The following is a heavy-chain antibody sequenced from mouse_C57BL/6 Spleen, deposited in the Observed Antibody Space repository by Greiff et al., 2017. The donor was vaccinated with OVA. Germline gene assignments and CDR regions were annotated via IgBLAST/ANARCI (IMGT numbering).Heavy chain of an antibody. CDR2: IYPSDSET. Sequence: QVQLQQPGAELVRPGSSVKLSCKASGYTFTSYWVDWVKQRPGQGLEWIGNIYPSDSETHYNQKFKDKATLTVDKSSSTAYMQLSSLTSEDSAVYYCARTGTGYFDVWGTGTTVTVSS. CDR3: ARTGTGYFDV. V-gene: IGHV1-61*01. CDR1: GYTFTSYW. D-gene: IGHD4-1*01. J-gene: IGHJ1*03.